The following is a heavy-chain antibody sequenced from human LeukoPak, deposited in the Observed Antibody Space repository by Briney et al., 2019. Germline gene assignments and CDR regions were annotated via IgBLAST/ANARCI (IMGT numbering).Heavy chain of an antibody. D-gene: IGHD3-10*01. Sequence: SETLSLTCTVSGGSVSTSDYYWSWIRQPPGKGLEWIGEINHSGSTNYNPSLKSRVTISVDTSKNQFSLKLSSVTAADTAVYYCARGGGYYYGSGSSFDYWGQGTLVTVSS. CDR3: ARGGGYYYGSGSSFDY. J-gene: IGHJ4*02. V-gene: IGHV4-34*01. CDR1: GGSVSTSDYY. CDR2: INHSGST.